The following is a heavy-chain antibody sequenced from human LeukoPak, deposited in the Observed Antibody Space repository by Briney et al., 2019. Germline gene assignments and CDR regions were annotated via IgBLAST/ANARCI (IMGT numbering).Heavy chain of an antibody. CDR1: GGSISSGGYY. CDR3: ARIRGYDGAFDI. V-gene: IGHV4-31*03. D-gene: IGHD5-12*01. J-gene: IGHJ3*02. CDR2: IYYSGST. Sequence: SETLSLTCTVSGGSISSGGYYWSRIRQHPGKGLEWIGYIYYSGSTYYNPSLKSRVTILVDTSKNQFSLKLSSVTAADTAVYYCARIRGYDGAFDIWGQGTMVTVSS.